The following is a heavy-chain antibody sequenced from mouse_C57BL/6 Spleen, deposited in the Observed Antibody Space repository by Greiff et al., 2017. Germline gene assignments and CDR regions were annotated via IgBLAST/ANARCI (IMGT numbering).Heavy chain of an antibody. Sequence: VQLKESGPGLVKPSQSLSLTCSVTGYSITSGYYWNWIRQFPGNKLEWMGYISYDGSNNYNPSLKNRISITRDTSKNQFFLKLNSVTTEDTATYYCASLDSSGYGGAMDYWGQGTSVTVSS. D-gene: IGHD3-2*02. CDR2: ISYDGSN. V-gene: IGHV3-6*01. CDR3: ASLDSSGYGGAMDY. CDR1: GYSITSGYY. J-gene: IGHJ4*01.